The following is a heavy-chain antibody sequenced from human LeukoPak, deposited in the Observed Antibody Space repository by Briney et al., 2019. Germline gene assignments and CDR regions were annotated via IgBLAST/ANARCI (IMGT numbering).Heavy chain of an antibody. Sequence: GGSLRLSCVASGFTFSSYGMHWVRQAPGKGLEWVAVISYDGSNKYYADSAKGRFTISRDNSKDTLYLQMNSLRAEDTAVYYCAKDLNGGYGFDYWGQGTLVTVSS. CDR3: AKDLNGGYGFDY. J-gene: IGHJ4*02. CDR1: GFTFSSYG. V-gene: IGHV3-30*18. D-gene: IGHD5-18*01. CDR2: ISYDGSNK.